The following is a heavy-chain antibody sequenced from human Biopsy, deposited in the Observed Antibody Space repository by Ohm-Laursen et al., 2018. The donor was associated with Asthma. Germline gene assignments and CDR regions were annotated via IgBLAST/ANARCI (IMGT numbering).Heavy chain of an antibody. CDR2: ISNDGSSK. CDR1: GFTFSSYG. D-gene: IGHD2-21*02. Sequence: SLRLSCAASGFTFSSYGMHWVRQAPGKGLEWVALISNDGSSKYYADSVKGRFTISRDISKNTLYLQMDSLRAEDTAVYYCARSDCGSGGYCYIPFYFWGQGTLVTVSS. J-gene: IGHJ4*02. CDR3: ARSDCGSGGYCYIPFYF. V-gene: IGHV3-30*03.